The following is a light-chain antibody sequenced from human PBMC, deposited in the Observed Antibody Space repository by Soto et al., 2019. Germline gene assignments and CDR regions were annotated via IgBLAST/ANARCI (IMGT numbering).Light chain of an antibody. CDR3: QHYNKAPYT. V-gene: IGKV1-27*01. J-gene: IGKJ2*01. Sequence: DIQLTQSPSSLSASVGDRVTITCRASQGISNYLAWYQQKPGKVPKLLIYSASTLQSGLPSRFSGSGSGTDFTLSTSSLEPEDLATYYGQHYNKAPYTFGQGTKLESK. CDR1: QGISNY. CDR2: SAS.